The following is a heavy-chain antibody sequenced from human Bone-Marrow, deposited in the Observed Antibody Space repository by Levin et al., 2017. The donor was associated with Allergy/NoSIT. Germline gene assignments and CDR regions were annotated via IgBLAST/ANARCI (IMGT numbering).Heavy chain of an antibody. D-gene: IGHD2-15*01. Sequence: GESLKISCAASGFTFNNYDMFWVRQPTGKGLEWVAGIGTAGDTYYAGSVKGRISISREDGKNSLYLQMRSLRAGDTAVYYCARGKWYCSGGSCYFDYWGQGTQVTVSS. CDR2: IGTAGDT. V-gene: IGHV3-13*01. CDR1: GFTFNNYD. CDR3: ARGKWYCSGGSCYFDY. J-gene: IGHJ4*02.